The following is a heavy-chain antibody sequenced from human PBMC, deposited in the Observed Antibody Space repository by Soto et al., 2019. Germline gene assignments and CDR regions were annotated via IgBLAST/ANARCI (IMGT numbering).Heavy chain of an antibody. D-gene: IGHD5-18*01. Sequence: EVQLVESGGGLVQPGGSLRLSCAASGFTFSSYSMNWVRQAPGKGLEWVSYISSSSSTIYYADSVKGRFTISRDNAKNSLYLQMNSLRDEDTAVYYCARVLYSYGSSYVDYWGQGTLVTVSS. CDR1: GFTFSSYS. V-gene: IGHV3-48*02. CDR2: ISSSSSTI. J-gene: IGHJ4*02. CDR3: ARVLYSYGSSYVDY.